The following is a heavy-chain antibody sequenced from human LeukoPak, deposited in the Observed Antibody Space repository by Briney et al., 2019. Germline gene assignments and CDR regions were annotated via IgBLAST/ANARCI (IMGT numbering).Heavy chain of an antibody. J-gene: IGHJ5*02. Sequence: GASVKVSCKTSGYPFSTREINWVRQAAGQGLEWLGWVHPDSGNTDYAQKFRGRVTMSRDTSTSTAYMELSGLRLDDTAVYFCARGPRNDPWGQGTLVTVSS. CDR1: GYPFSTRE. V-gene: IGHV1-8*01. CDR3: ARGPRNDP. CDR2: VHPDSGNT. D-gene: IGHD1-14*01.